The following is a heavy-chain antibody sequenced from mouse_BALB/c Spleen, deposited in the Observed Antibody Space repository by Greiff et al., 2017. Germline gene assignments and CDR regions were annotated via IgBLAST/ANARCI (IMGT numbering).Heavy chain of an antibody. V-gene: IGHV1-18*01. J-gene: IGHJ3*01. D-gene: IGHD6-1*01. Sequence: EVQLQQSGPELVKPGASVKIPCKASGYTFTDYNMDWVKQSHGKSLEWIGDINPNNGGTIYNQKFKGKATLTVDKSSSTAYMELRSLTSEDTAVYYCARSGGALSRPQAWFAYWGQGTLVTVSA. CDR2: INPNNGGT. CDR3: ARSGGALSRPQAWFAY. CDR1: GYTFTDYN.